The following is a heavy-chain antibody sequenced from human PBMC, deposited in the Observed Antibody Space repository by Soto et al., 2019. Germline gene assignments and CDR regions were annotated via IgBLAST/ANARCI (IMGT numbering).Heavy chain of an antibody. Sequence: EVQLVESGGGLVKPGGSLRLSCAASGFTFSSYSMNWVRQAPGKGLEWVSSISSSSSYIYYADSVKGRFTISRDNAKNSLYLQMNSLRAEDTAVYYCARDQQLVPSGAFDIWGQGTMVTVSS. CDR3: ARDQQLVPSGAFDI. J-gene: IGHJ3*02. D-gene: IGHD6-13*01. CDR1: GFTFSSYS. CDR2: ISSSSSYI. V-gene: IGHV3-21*01.